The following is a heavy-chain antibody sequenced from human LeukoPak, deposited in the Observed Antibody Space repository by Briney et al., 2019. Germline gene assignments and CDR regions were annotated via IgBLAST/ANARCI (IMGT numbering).Heavy chain of an antibody. CDR3: ARDGPRIAALGEDFDY. J-gene: IGHJ4*02. CDR1: GFTFTSSA. CDR2: IVVGSGNT. Sequence: ASVKVSCKASGFTFTSSAVQWVRQARGQRLEWIGWIVVGSGNTNYAQKFQERVTITRDMSTSTAYMELSSLRSEDTAVYYCARDGPRIAALGEDFDYWGQGTLVTVSS. V-gene: IGHV1-58*01. D-gene: IGHD6-6*01.